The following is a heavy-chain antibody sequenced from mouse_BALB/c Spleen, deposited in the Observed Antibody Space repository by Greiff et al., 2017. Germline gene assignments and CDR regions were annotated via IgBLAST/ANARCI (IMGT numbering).Heavy chain of an antibody. J-gene: IGHJ2*01. CDR2: INPSSGYT. CDR3: ARGGYRYFDY. CDR1: GYTFTSYT. Sequence: QVQLQQSAAELARPGASVKMSCKASGYTFTSYTMHWVKQRPGQGLEWIGYINPSSGYTEYNQKFKDKTTLTADKSSSTAYMQLSSLTSEDSAVYYCARGGYRYFDYWGQGTTLTVSS. D-gene: IGHD2-14*01. V-gene: IGHV1-4*02.